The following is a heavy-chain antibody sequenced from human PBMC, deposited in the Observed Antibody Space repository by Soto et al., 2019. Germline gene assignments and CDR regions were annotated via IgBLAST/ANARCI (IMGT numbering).Heavy chain of an antibody. V-gene: IGHV4-30-2*01. CDR2: IYHSGST. CDR3: GRGDYANAFDI. D-gene: IGHD4-17*01. Sequence: QLQLQESGSGLVTPSQTLSLTCAVSGGSISSGGYSWNWIRQPPGKGLEGIGNIYHSGSTYYNASLKSRVTISVDRSKNQFSLKLSSVTAADTAVYYCGRGDYANAFDIWGQGTMVTVSS. J-gene: IGHJ3*02. CDR1: GGSISSGGYS.